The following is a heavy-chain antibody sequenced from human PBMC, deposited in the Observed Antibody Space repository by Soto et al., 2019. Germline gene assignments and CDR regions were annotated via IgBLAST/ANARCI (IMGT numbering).Heavy chain of an antibody. Sequence: GASVKVSCKASGYTFTSYAIHWVRQAPGQRLEWMGWINAGNGNTKYSQKFQGRVTITRDTSASTAYMELSSLRSEDTAVYYCARGHTSGSYYYYYYGMDVWGQGTTVTVS. CDR1: GYTFTSYA. V-gene: IGHV1-3*01. CDR2: INAGNGNT. D-gene: IGHD3-10*01. CDR3: ARGHTSGSYYYYYYGMDV. J-gene: IGHJ6*02.